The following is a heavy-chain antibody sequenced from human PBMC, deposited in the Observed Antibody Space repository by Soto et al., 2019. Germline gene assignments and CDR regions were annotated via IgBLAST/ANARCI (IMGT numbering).Heavy chain of an antibody. CDR3: ARDMAPGINYYDSSGYLFDP. J-gene: IGHJ5*02. CDR2: IYTSGST. D-gene: IGHD3-22*01. V-gene: IGHV4-61*02. Sequence: SETLSLTCTVSGDSVSSVGFHWAWLRRPAGKGLEWIGRIYTSGSTNYNPSLKSRVTMSVDTSKNQFSLKLSSVTAADTAVYYCARDMAPGINYYDSSGYLFDPWGQGTLVTVS. CDR1: GDSVSSVGFH.